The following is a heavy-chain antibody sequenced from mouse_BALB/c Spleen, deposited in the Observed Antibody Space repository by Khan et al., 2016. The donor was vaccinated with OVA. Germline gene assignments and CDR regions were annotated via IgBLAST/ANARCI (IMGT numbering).Heavy chain of an antibody. V-gene: IGHV3-2*02. D-gene: IGHD1-1*01. CDR2: ISYSGST. CDR1: GYSITSGYG. CDR3: ARTVRIKY. Sequence: EVELVESGPGLVKPSQSLSLTCTVTGYSITSGYGWNWIRQFPGNKLEWMGYISYSGSTNYNPSLKSRISITRDTSKNQFFLQLNSVTTEDTATYYCARTVRIKYWGQGTTLTVSS. J-gene: IGHJ2*01.